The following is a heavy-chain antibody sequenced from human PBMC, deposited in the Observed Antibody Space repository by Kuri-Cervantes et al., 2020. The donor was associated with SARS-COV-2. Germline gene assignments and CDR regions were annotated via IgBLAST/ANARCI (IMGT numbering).Heavy chain of an antibody. CDR1: GCKFGESA. D-gene: IGHD6-13*01. V-gene: IGHV3-30*03. Sequence: GGSLRLSCAASGCKFGESAIQRVRQPPGEGLEWVAVISYDGSNKYYADSVKGRFTISRDNSKNTLYLQMNSLRAEDTAVYYCASRYSSSWYAVDYWGQGTLVTVLL. CDR2: ISYDGSNK. J-gene: IGHJ4*02. CDR3: ASRYSSSWYAVDY.